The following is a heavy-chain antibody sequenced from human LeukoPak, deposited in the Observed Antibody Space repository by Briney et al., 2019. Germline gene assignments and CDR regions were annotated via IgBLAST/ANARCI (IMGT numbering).Heavy chain of an antibody. CDR1: GFTFSSYA. J-gene: IGHJ4*02. CDR2: ISGSGGST. D-gene: IGHD2-2*01. CDR3: AKGRSVVVPAAYLDY. V-gene: IGHV3-23*01. Sequence: PGGSLRLSCAASGFTFSSYAMSWVRQAPGKVLECVSAISGSGGSTYYADSVKGRFTISRDNSKNTLYLQMNSLRAEDTAVYYCAKGRSVVVPAAYLDYWGQGTLVSVSS.